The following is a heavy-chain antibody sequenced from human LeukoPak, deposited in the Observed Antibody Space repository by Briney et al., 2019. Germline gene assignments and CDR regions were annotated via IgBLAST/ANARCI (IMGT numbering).Heavy chain of an antibody. V-gene: IGHV3-23*01. Sequence: GGSLRLSCVASGLTFSSYAMSWVRQAPGKGLEWVSGISGSGGSTDCADSVKGRFTISRDNSKNTLNLQMNSLRAEDTAVYYCAKEVPVVVAFDYWGQGTLVTVSS. CDR2: ISGSGGST. D-gene: IGHD2-15*01. CDR3: AKEVPVVVAFDY. CDR1: GLTFSSYA. J-gene: IGHJ4*02.